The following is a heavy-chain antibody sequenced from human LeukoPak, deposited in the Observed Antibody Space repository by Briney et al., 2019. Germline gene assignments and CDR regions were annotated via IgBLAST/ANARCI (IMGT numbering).Heavy chain of an antibody. Sequence: GGTLRLSCAASGFTFSSYAMSWVRQAPGKGLEWVSTINGGGVNTHYADSVGGRFTISRDNSKNTLFLQMNSLRDEDAAVYYCAKDLYSNYGPADYWGQGNLVTVSS. CDR1: GFTFSSYA. V-gene: IGHV3-23*01. D-gene: IGHD4-11*01. CDR2: INGGGVNT. J-gene: IGHJ4*02. CDR3: AKDLYSNYGPADY.